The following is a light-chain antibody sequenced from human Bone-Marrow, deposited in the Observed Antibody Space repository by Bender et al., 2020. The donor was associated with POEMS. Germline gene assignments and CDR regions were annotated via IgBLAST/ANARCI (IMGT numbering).Light chain of an antibody. CDR2: GVT. J-gene: IGLJ1*01. Sequence: ALAQPASVSGSPGQSITISCTGASSDVGAFGYVSWYQQHPGKAPKLLIYGVTNRPSGVSNRFSGSKSANTASLTISGLQAEDEADYYCTSYRSTTTPYVFGTGTKVTVL. V-gene: IGLV2-14*01. CDR3: TSYRSTTTPYV. CDR1: SSDVGAFGY.